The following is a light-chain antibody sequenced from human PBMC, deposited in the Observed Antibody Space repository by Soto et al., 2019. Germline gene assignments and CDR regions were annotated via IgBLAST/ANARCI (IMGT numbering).Light chain of an antibody. Sequence: EIVLTQSPATLSLSPGERATLSCGASQSVSSSYLAWYQQKPGLAPRLLIYDASSRATGIPDRFSDSGSGTDFTLTISRLEPEDFAGYYCQQYGSAPRTFGQGTKVEIK. CDR3: QQYGSAPRT. J-gene: IGKJ1*01. V-gene: IGKV3D-20*01. CDR1: QSVSSSY. CDR2: DAS.